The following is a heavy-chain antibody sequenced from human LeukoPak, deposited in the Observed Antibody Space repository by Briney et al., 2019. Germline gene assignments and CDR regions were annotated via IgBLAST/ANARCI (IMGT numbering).Heavy chain of an antibody. J-gene: IGHJ4*02. Sequence: PGGSLRLSCAASGFTFSNSGIHWVRQAPGKGLVWVSRINPDGTITTYADSVKGRFTISRDNAKNTLFLQMNSLRAEDTAVYYCARRLNTGSPNFFFWGRGTLVTVSS. D-gene: IGHD1-26*01. CDR1: GFTFSNSG. CDR2: INPDGTIT. CDR3: ARRLNTGSPNFFF. V-gene: IGHV3-74*01.